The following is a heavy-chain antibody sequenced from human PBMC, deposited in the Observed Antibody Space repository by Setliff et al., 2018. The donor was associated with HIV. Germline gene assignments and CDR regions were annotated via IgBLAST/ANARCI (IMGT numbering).Heavy chain of an antibody. V-gene: IGHV1-3*01. CDR2: INAGNGKT. CDR3: ATGGDSYDPGAFDM. D-gene: IGHD5-18*01. J-gene: IGHJ3*02. Sequence: ASVKVSCKASGNTFTNHGIHWVRQAPGQRLEWMGWINAGNGKTRYSQKFQGRVTMTTDTSTSTAYMELKSLRSDDTAVYYCATGGDSYDPGAFDMWGQGTKVTVSS. CDR1: GNTFTNHG.